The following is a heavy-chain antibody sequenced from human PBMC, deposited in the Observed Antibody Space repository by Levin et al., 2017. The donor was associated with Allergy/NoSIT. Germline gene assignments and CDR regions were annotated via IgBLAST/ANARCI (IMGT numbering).Heavy chain of an antibody. D-gene: IGHD2-2*01. CDR2: IYWDDDK. Sequence: SGPTLVKPTQTLTLTCTFSGFSLSTSGVGVGWIRQPPGKALEWLALIYWDDDKRYSPSLKSRLTITKDTSKNQVVLTMTNMDPVDTATYYCAHSLWKVVPAAWAFDYWGQGTLVTVSS. CDR1: GFSLSTSGVG. CDR3: AHSLWKVVPAAWAFDY. V-gene: IGHV2-5*02. J-gene: IGHJ4*02.